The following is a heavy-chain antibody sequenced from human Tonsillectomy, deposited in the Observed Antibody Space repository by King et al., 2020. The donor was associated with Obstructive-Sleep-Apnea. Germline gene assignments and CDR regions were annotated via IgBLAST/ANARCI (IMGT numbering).Heavy chain of an antibody. CDR2: ISWNSGST. D-gene: IGHD6-19*01. CDR3: VKSYSSGWYVPFDF. Sequence: VQLVESGGGLVKPGRSLRVSCAVSGFTFDDYGMHWVRQAPGKGLEWVSGISWNSGSTGYVESVKGRITISRDNAKNSLYLQMNSLSVEDKALYYCVKSYSSGWYVPFDFWGQGTQVTVFS. V-gene: IGHV3-9*01. CDR1: GFTFDDYG. J-gene: IGHJ4*02.